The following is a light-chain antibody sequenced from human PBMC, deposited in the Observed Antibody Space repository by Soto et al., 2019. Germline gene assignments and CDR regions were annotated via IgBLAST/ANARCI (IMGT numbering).Light chain of an antibody. Sequence: ERVMTQSPATLSVSPGERATLSCRASQSVRSYLAWYQQKPGQAPRLLIYGASSRETGIPDRFSGSGSGTEFTLTISRLEPEDFAVYYCQQYGSSTPTFGQGTRLEIK. J-gene: IGKJ5*01. CDR1: QSVRSY. V-gene: IGKV3-20*01. CDR3: QQYGSSTPT. CDR2: GAS.